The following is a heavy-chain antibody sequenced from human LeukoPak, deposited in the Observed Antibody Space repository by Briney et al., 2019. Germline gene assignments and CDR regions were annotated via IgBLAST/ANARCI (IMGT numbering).Heavy chain of an antibody. CDR2: INHSGST. J-gene: IGHJ5*02. CDR1: GGSISSSSYY. CDR3: ARGRPYNWFDP. Sequence: SETLSLTCTVSGGSISSSSYYWGWIRQPPGKGLEWIGEINHSGSTNYNPSLKSRVTISVDTSKNQFSLKLSSVTAADTAVYYCARGRPYNWFDPWGQGTLVTVSS. V-gene: IGHV4-39*07.